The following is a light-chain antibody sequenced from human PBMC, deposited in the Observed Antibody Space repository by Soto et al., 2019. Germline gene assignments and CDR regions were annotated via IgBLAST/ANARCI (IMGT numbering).Light chain of an antibody. J-gene: IGLJ2*01. V-gene: IGLV1-47*02. CDR1: SSNIGNNY. Sequence: QSVLTQPPSASGTPGQRVTISCSGSSSNIGNNYVHWYQQLPGTAPTLLIYSNDQRPSGVPARFSGSKSGTSASLAISGLRSEDETDDYYTTWYDSLSAVVFGGGTKLTVL. CDR2: SND. CDR3: TTWYDSLSAVV.